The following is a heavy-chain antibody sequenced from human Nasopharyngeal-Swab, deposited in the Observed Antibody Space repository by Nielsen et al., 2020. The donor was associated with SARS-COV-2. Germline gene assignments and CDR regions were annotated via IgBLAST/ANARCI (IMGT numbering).Heavy chain of an antibody. CDR1: GYTFTSYY. V-gene: IGHV1-46*01. D-gene: IGHD6-13*01. CDR3: ARDGGGSWFLSFDY. J-gene: IGHJ4*02. Sequence: ASVKVSCKASGYTFTSYYMHWVRQAPGQGLEWMGIINPSGGSTSYAQKLQGRVTMTTDTSTSTAYMELRSLRSDDTAVYYCARDGGGSWFLSFDYWGQGTLVTVSS. CDR2: INPSGGST.